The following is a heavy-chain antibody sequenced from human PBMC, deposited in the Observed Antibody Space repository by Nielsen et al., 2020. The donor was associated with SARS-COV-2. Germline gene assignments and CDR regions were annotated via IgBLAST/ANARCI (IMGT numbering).Heavy chain of an antibody. CDR2: IYSGGST. Sequence: GGSLRLSCAASGFTVSSNYMSWVRQAPGKGLEWVSVIYSGGSTYYADSVKGRFTISRDNAKNSLYLQMNSLRAEDTAVYYCARDPHTIIAVAGNFWGQGTLVTVSS. CDR3: ARDPHTIIAVAGNF. D-gene: IGHD6-19*01. V-gene: IGHV3-53*01. J-gene: IGHJ4*02. CDR1: GFTVSSNY.